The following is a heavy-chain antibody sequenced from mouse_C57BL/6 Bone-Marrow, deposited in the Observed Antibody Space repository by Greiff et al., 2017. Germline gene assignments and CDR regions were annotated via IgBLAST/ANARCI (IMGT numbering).Heavy chain of an antibody. D-gene: IGHD2-4*01. CDR2: IDPENGDT. Sequence: EVQLQQSGAELVRPGASVKLSCTASGFNIKDDYMHWVKQRPDQGLEWIGWIDPENGDTEYASKFQGKATITADTSSNTAYLQLSSLTSEDTSVYYCTPDCDDPAWFAYWGQGTLVTVSA. CDR1: GFNIKDDY. J-gene: IGHJ3*01. V-gene: IGHV14-4*01. CDR3: TPDCDDPAWFAY.